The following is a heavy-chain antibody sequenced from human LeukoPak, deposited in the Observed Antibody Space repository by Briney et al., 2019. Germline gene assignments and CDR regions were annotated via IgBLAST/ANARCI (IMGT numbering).Heavy chain of an antibody. CDR1: GGSISTYY. CDR3: ARASRGHDY. V-gene: IGHV4-59*01. J-gene: IGHJ4*02. D-gene: IGHD3-10*01. Sequence: SETLSLTSTVSGGSISTYYWSWIRQPPGKGLEWIGYIYYTGSTSYNPSLKSRVTMSLDASKNQFSLKLTSVTAADTAVYYCARASRGHDYWGQGTLVTVSS. CDR2: IYYTGST.